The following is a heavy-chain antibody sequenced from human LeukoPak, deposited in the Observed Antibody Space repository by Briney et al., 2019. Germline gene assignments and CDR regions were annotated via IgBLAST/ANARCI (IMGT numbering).Heavy chain of an antibody. Sequence: AGGSLRLSCAASGFTISSDHMNWVRQAPRKGLEWVSVIYTGGSTYYADSVRGRFTISRDTSKSTLYLQMNSLRAEDTAVYYCARGLTMGNPFDFWSQGTLVTVSS. J-gene: IGHJ4*02. CDR2: IYTGGST. D-gene: IGHD3-10*01. CDR1: GFTISSDH. V-gene: IGHV3-66*02. CDR3: ARGLTMGNPFDF.